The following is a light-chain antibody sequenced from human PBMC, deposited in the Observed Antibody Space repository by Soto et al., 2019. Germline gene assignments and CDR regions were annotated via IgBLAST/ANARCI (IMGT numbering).Light chain of an antibody. CDR1: QSVSSSH. CDR3: QYYGTSTGT. J-gene: IGKJ1*01. V-gene: IGKV3-20*01. Sequence: EIVLTQSPDTLSLSPGETATLSCRASQSVSSSHLAWYQQKVGQAPRLLIYGDSRRATGIPDRFSGSGSGTDFTHIINRLDPEDFAVYYCQYYGTSTGTFGQGTKVDIK. CDR2: GDS.